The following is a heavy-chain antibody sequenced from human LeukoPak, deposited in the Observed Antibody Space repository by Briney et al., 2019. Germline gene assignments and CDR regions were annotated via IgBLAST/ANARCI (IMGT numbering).Heavy chain of an antibody. D-gene: IGHD5-18*01. J-gene: IGHJ4*02. V-gene: IGHV4-59*13. Sequence: SETLSLICTVSGGSINHYYWSWIRQPPGKGLEWIGYIFYRGTTSSNPSLNSRVTISVDTSKSQFFLKLSFLTAADTAMYYCAGGGYSNAYDYWGQGMLVTVSS. CDR1: GGSINHYY. CDR2: IFYRGTT. CDR3: AGGGYSNAYDY.